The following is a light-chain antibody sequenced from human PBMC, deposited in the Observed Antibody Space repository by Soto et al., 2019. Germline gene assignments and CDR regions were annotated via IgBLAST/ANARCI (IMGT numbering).Light chain of an antibody. V-gene: IGLV2-14*01. Sequence: QSLLTQPASVSGSPGQSITISCPGTSIDVGGYNSVSWYQQLPGKAPKLIIYDVSNRPSGVSNRFSGSKSDNTASLTISGLQAEDEADYYCSSYKTSSTRYVFGTGTKVTVL. CDR1: SIDVGGYNS. J-gene: IGLJ1*01. CDR3: SSYKTSSTRYV. CDR2: DVS.